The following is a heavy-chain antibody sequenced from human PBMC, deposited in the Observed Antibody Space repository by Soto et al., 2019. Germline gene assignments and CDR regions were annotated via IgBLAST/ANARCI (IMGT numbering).Heavy chain of an antibody. V-gene: IGHV4-59*01. CDR3: ARDHFGSLDY. CDR2: IANSGGA. J-gene: IGHJ4*02. CDR1: GDSISTNQ. Sequence: PSETLSLTCTVSGDSISTNQWGWIRQPPGKGLEWIGYIANSGGANYNPSLKSRLTMSKDMARNQFSLKLSSVTAADTAIYYCARDHFGSLDYWGQGTLVTVSS. D-gene: IGHD3-3*02.